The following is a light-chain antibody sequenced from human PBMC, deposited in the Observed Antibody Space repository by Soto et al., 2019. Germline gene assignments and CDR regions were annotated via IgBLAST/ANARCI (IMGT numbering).Light chain of an antibody. CDR3: QQYGGSPRT. Sequence: EIVLTQSPATLSLSPGERATLSCRASQSVSSNLAWYQQKPGQAPRLLIYGALTRATGIPARFSGSGSGTEFTLTISSLQSEDFAVYYCQQYGGSPRTFGQGTKVDIK. CDR2: GAL. J-gene: IGKJ1*01. V-gene: IGKV3-15*01. CDR1: QSVSSN.